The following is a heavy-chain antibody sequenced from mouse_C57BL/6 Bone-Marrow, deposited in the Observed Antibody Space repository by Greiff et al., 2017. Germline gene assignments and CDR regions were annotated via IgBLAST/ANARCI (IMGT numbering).Heavy chain of an antibody. CDR3: TTSLDY. J-gene: IGHJ2*01. V-gene: IGHV14-4*01. Sequence: EVQGVESGAELVRPGASVKLSCTASGFNIKDDYMHWVKQRPEQGLEWIGWIDPENGDTEYASKFQGKATITADTSSNTAYLQLSSLTSEDTAVYYCTTSLDYWGQGTTLTVSS. CDR1: GFNIKDDY. CDR2: IDPENGDT.